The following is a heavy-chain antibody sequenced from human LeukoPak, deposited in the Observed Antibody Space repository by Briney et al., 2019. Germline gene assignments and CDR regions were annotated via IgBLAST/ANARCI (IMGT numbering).Heavy chain of an antibody. CDR2: ITSSGAYT. CDR3: VRDEDLYSPTWYVFDY. V-gene: IGHV3-23*01. CDR1: GFTFSSYA. Sequence: GGSLRLSCAASGFTFSSYAMSWVRQAPGKGLEWVSAITSSGAYTFYADSVKGRLTISRDNSRNTLYLQVNSLRAEDTAIYYCVRDEDLYSPTWYVFDYWGQGTLVTVSS. D-gene: IGHD5-12*01. J-gene: IGHJ4*02.